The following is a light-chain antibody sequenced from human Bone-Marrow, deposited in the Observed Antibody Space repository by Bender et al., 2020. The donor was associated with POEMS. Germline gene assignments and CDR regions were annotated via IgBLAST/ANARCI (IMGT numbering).Light chain of an antibody. V-gene: IGLV1-47*02. J-gene: IGLJ3*02. CDR2: SNY. Sequence: QSVLTQPPSASGTPGQRVTISCSGSNSNIGRNYVYWYQQFPGTTPRLVVYSNYQRPSGVPARFSGSKSGTSASLAISDIQSEDEGDYYCSSWDDSLSGWVFGGGTKLTVL. CDR3: SSWDDSLSGWV. CDR1: NSNIGRNY.